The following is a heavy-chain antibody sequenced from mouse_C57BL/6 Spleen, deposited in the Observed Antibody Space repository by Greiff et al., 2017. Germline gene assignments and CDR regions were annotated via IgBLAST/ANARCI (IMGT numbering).Heavy chain of an antibody. D-gene: IGHD4-1*01. V-gene: IGHV2-3*01. Sequence: VQLVESGPGLVAPSQSLSITCTVSGFSLTRYGVSWVSQPPGKGLEWLGVIWGDGSTNDHSALISRLSISKDNSKSQVVLKLDSLQTDDTATYYCATGTGAMDYGGQGTSVTVSS. CDR2: IWGDGST. CDR3: ATGTGAMDY. J-gene: IGHJ4*01. CDR1: GFSLTRYG.